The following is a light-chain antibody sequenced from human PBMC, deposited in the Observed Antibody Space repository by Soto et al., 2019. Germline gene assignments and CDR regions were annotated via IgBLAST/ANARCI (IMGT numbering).Light chain of an antibody. J-gene: IGKJ1*01. CDR1: QSIRSY. V-gene: IGKV1-39*01. CDR2: AAS. CDR3: QQSYSTPWT. Sequence: DIQMIQPPASRYASVGDIVTSTCRASQSIRSYLNWYQQKPGKAPKLLIYAASSLQSGVPSRFSGSGSGTDFTLTISSLQPEDFATYYCQQSYSTPWTLGQGPKVDI.